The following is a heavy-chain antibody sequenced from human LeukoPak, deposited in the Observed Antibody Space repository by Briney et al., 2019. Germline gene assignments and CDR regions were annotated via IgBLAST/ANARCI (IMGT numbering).Heavy chain of an antibody. CDR1: GFTFSSYA. CDR2: IYSGGST. J-gene: IGHJ4*02. CDR3: ARGPYYYDSSGYYKRIFGGPVGGGYFDY. V-gene: IGHV3-53*01. Sequence: QSGGSLRLSCAASGFTFSSYAMSWVRQAPGKGLEWVSVIYSGGSTYYADSVKGRFTISRDNSKNTLYLQMNSLRAKDTAVYYCARGPYYYDSSGYYKRIFGGPVGGGYFDYWGQGTLVTVSS. D-gene: IGHD3-22*01.